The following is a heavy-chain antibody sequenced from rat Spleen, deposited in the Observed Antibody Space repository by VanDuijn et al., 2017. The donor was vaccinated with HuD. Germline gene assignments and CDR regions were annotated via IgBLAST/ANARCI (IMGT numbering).Heavy chain of an antibody. D-gene: IGHD1-2*01. CDR3: ARGSYIYDYFDY. CDR1: GFSLTSYN. CDR2: IWTGGKT. Sequence: QVQLKESGPGLVQPSQTLSLTCTVSGFSLTSYNVHWVRQPTGKGLEWMGIIWTGGKTDYNSALKSRLSISRDTSKSQVFLKMNSLQTEDIATYYCARGSYIYDYFDYWGQGVMVTVSS. J-gene: IGHJ2*01. V-gene: IGHV2-30*01.